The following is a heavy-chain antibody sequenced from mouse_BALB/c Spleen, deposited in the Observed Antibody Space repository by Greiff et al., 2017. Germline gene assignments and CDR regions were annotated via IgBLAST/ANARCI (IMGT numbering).Heavy chain of an antibody. CDR1: GFTFSSYA. V-gene: IGHV5-6-5*01. J-gene: IGHJ4*01. CDR3: ARGGGSTMITLYAMDY. D-gene: IGHD2-4*01. CDR2: ISSGGST. Sequence: EVKVVESGGGLVKPGGSLKLSCAASGFTFSSYAMSWVRQTPEKRLEWVASISSGGSTYYPDSVKGRFTISRDNARNILYLQMSSLRSEDTAMYYCARGGGSTMITLYAMDYWGQGTSVTVSS.